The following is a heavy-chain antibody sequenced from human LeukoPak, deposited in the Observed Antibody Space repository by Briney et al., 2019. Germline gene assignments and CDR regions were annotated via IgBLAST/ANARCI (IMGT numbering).Heavy chain of an antibody. CDR2: IQIGGST. V-gene: IGHV4-61*09. CDR3: ARGITGITATGSE. CDR1: GGSISSGSYY. Sequence: SQTLSLTCTVSGGSISSGSYYWNWIRQRQPAGKGLEWIGHIQIGGSTNYNPSLKSRITISVDTSKNQFSLKLSAVTAADTAVYYCARGITGITATGSEWGQGTLVTVSS. J-gene: IGHJ4*02. D-gene: IGHD6-13*01.